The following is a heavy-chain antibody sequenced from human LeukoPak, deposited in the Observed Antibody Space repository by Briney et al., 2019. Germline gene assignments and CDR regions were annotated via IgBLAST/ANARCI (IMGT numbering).Heavy chain of an antibody. CDR1: GFTSSSYA. V-gene: IGHV3-23*01. CDR2: ISGSGGIT. D-gene: IGHD2-8*01. J-gene: IGHJ3*02. Sequence: GGSLRLSCAAPGFTSSSYAMSWVRQAPGKGLEWVSGISGSGGITYYADSVKGRFIISRDNLKNTLYLQLGGLRAEDTAVYYCARNGGRQAFDIWGQGTMVTVSS. CDR3: ARNGGRQAFDI.